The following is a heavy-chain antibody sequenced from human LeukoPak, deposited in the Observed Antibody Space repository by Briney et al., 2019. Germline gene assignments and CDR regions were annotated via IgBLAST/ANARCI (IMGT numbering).Heavy chain of an antibody. Sequence: GESLKISCKGSGYSFTSYWIGWVRQMPGKGLEWMGIIYPGDSDTRYSPSFQGQVTISADKSISTAYLQWSSLKASDTAKYYCARHEVEVVAALGAFDIWGQGTMVTVSS. CDR1: GYSFTSYW. CDR3: ARHEVEVVAALGAFDI. V-gene: IGHV5-51*01. CDR2: IYPGDSDT. J-gene: IGHJ3*02. D-gene: IGHD2-15*01.